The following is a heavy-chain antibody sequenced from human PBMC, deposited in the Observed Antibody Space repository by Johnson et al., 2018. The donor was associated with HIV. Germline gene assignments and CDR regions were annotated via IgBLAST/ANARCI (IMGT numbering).Heavy chain of an antibody. CDR3: ARESVIGAFDI. CDR1: GFTFSSYA. D-gene: IGHD2-21*01. J-gene: IGHJ3*02. CDR2: VSYDGTNK. V-gene: IGHV3-30*04. Sequence: QVQLVESGGGVVQPGRSLRLSCAASGFTFSSYAMHWVRQAPGKGLEWVAVVSYDGTNKYYVDSVKGRFTISRDNSKNTLYLQMNSLRAEDTAVYYCARESVIGAFDIWGQGTMVTVSS.